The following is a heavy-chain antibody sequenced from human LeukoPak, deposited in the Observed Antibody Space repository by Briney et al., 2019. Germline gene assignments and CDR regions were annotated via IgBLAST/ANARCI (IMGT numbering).Heavy chain of an antibody. J-gene: IGHJ1*01. Sequence: ASVKVSCKVSGYTLTELSMHWVRQAPGKGLEWMGGFDPEDGETIYAQKFQGRVTMTEDTSTDTAYMELSSLRSEDTAVYYCLGSGYIVVVPAAIFSNSNYFQHWGQGTLVTVSS. D-gene: IGHD2-2*01. CDR2: FDPEDGET. CDR1: GYTLTELS. V-gene: IGHV1-24*01. CDR3: LGSGYIVVVPAAIFSNSNYFQH.